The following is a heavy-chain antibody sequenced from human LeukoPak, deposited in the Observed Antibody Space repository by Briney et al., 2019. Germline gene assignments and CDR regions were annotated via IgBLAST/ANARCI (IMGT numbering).Heavy chain of an antibody. CDR2: INHSGST. V-gene: IGHV4-34*01. J-gene: IGHJ4*02. Sequence: SETLSLTCAVYGGSFSGYYWSWIRQPPGKGLEWIGEINHSGSTNYNPSLKSRVTISVDTSKNQFSLKLSSVTAADTAVYYCARPRYYGSGILDWGQGTLVTVSS. CDR3: ARPRYYGSGILD. D-gene: IGHD3-10*01. CDR1: GGSFSGYY.